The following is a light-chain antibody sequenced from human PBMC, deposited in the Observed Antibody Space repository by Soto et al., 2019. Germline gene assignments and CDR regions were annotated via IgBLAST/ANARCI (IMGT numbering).Light chain of an antibody. CDR2: KAS. Sequence: DIQMTQSPSTLSASVGDRVTITCRASQIISGWLAWYQQKPGKAPKLLIYKASALESGVPSRFSGSGSGTEFTLTISTLQPDDFATYYCQHHGTFGQGTKV. J-gene: IGKJ1*01. CDR1: QIISGW. CDR3: QHHGT. V-gene: IGKV1-5*03.